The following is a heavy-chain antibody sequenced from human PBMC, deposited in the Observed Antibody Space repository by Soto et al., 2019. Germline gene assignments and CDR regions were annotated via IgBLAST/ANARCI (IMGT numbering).Heavy chain of an antibody. CDR3: ARRRGSSGWKTNFDY. CDR1: GGTFSSYT. Sequence: GASVKVSCKASGGTFSSYTISWVRQAPGQGLEWMGRIIPILGIANYAQKFQGRVTITADESTSTAYMELSSLRSEDTAVYYCARRRGSSGWKTNFDYWGQGTLVTVS. D-gene: IGHD6-19*01. V-gene: IGHV1-69*02. J-gene: IGHJ4*02. CDR2: IIPILGIA.